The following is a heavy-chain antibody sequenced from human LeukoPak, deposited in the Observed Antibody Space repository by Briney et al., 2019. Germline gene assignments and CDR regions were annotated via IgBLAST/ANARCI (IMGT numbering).Heavy chain of an antibody. CDR1: GGSISSYY. D-gene: IGHD3-16*01. V-gene: IGHV4-59*01. Sequence: PSETLSLTCTVSGGSISSYYWSWIRQPPGKGLEWIGYIYYSGSTNYNPSLKSRVTISVDTSKNQFSLKLSSVTAADTAVYYCAREAVWGSYTGIDYWGQGTLVTVSS. CDR2: IYYSGST. CDR3: AREAVWGSYTGIDY. J-gene: IGHJ4*02.